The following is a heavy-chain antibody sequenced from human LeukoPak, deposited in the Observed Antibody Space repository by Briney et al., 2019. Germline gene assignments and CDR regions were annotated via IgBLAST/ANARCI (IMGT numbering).Heavy chain of an antibody. CDR2: MNPNSGNT. V-gene: IGHV1-8*01. J-gene: IGHJ5*02. D-gene: IGHD3-3*01. Sequence: GASVKVSCKASGYTFTSYDINWVRQATGQGIEWMGWMNPNSGNTGYAQKFQGRVTITTDESTSTAYMELSSLRSEDTAVYYCARGGEYDFWSGYINWFDPWGQGTLVTVSS. CDR1: GYTFTSYD. CDR3: ARGGEYDFWSGYINWFDP.